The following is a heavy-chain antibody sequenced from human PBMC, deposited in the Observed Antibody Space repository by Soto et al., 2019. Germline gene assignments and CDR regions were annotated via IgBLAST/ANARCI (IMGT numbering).Heavy chain of an antibody. Sequence: ASETLSLTCSVSGDSISSVDYFWAWIRQPPGQALEYIGYIYKSATTYYNPSFESRVAISLDTSKSQFSLNVTSVTAADTAVYFCARGRYCLTGRCLPNWFDSWGQGTLVTVSS. D-gene: IGHD2-15*01. V-gene: IGHV4-30-4*01. CDR3: ARGRYCLTGRCLPNWFDS. CDR2: IYKSATT. J-gene: IGHJ5*01. CDR1: GDSISSVDYF.